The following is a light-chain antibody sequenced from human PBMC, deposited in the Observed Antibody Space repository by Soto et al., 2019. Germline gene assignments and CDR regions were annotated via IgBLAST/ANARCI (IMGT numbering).Light chain of an antibody. CDR2: EVS. J-gene: IGLJ3*02. Sequence: QSVLTQPASVSGSPGQSITITCTGTSSDVGSYNFVSWYQQHPGKAPKITIYEVSKRPSGVSNRFSGSKSGNTASLTISGLQAEDEADYYCCSYAGRSTWVLGGGTKLTVL. CDR3: CSYAGRSTWV. V-gene: IGLV2-23*02. CDR1: SSDVGSYNF.